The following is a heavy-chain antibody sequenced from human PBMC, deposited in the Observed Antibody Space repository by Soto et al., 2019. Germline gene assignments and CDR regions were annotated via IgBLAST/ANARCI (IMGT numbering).Heavy chain of an antibody. CDR2: IYYSGST. Sequence: SETLSLTCTVSGGSISSGGYYWSWIRQHPGKGLEWIGYIYYSGSTYYNPSLKSRVTISVDTSKNQFSLKLSSVTAADTAVYYCARDTPMVNYGMDVWGQGTTVTVSS. CDR1: GGSISSGGYY. V-gene: IGHV4-31*03. CDR3: ARDTPMVNYGMDV. J-gene: IGHJ6*02. D-gene: IGHD5-18*01.